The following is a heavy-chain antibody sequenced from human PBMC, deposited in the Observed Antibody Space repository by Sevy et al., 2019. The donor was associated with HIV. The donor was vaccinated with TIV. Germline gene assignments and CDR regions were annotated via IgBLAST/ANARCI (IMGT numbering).Heavy chain of an antibody. V-gene: IGHV4-39*02. D-gene: IGHD6-13*01. J-gene: IGHJ4*01. CDR3: ARRAYGSSHYFDY. Sequence: SENLSLTCSVSGDSITSSSYYWGWIRQPPGKGLEWIGIIYYRGNTYNNPSLKSRVTIFVDTSKNHFSLKLTSVTAADTAFYYCARRAYGSSHYFDYWGHGTLVTVSS. CDR2: IYYRGNT. CDR1: GDSITSSSYY.